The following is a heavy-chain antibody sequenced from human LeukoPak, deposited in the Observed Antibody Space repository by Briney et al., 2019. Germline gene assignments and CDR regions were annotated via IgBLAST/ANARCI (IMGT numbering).Heavy chain of an antibody. D-gene: IGHD5-24*01. V-gene: IGHV3-33*06. J-gene: IGHJ4*02. CDR3: AKDSDTNSDGYNSFDY. CDR2: IWYDGSNK. Sequence: GRSLRLSCAASGFTFSSYGMHWVRQAPGKGLEWVAVIWYDGSNKYYADSVKGRFTISRDNSKNTLYLQMNSLGAEDTVVYYCAKDSDTNSDGYNSFDYWGQGTLVTVSS. CDR1: GFTFSSYG.